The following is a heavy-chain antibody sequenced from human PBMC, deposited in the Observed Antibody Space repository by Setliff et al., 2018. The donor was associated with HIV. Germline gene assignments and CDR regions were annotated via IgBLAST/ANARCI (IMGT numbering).Heavy chain of an antibody. CDR3: ARALAAAHYGSGSYLGYYYMDV. CDR2: ISAYNGNT. J-gene: IGHJ6*03. V-gene: IGHV1-18*04. CDR1: GGTFSGYA. Sequence: ASVKVSCKASGGTFSGYAINWVRQAPGQGLEWMGWISAYNGNTNYAQKLQGRVTITTDESTSTAYMELSSLRSGDTAVYYCARALAAAHYGSGSYLGYYYMDVWGKGTTVTVSS. D-gene: IGHD3-10*01.